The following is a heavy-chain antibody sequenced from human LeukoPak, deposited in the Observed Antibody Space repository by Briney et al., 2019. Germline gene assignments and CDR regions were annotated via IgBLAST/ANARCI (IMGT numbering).Heavy chain of an antibody. J-gene: IGHJ4*02. Sequence: SETLSLTCTVSLGSTTTSRYNSGWIRQPPGKGLEWIGSIYYSGSTYYNPSLKSRVTISVDTSKNQFSLKLSSVTAADTAVYSYAAVYYCQAQNHKGHWLPPHLDYWGQGTLVTVSS. CDR1: LGSTTTSRYN. CDR2: IYYSGST. CDR3: AAVYYCQAQNHKGHWLPPHLDY. V-gene: IGHV4-39*01. D-gene: IGHD3-10*01.